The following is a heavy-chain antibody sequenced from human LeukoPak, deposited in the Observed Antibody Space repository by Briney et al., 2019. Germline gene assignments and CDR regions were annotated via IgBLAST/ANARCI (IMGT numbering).Heavy chain of an antibody. J-gene: IGHJ2*01. CDR3: ARSVVPAAIYDWYFDL. Sequence: SETLSLTCTVSGGSLSSGGYYWSWIRQHPGKGLEWIGYIFYSGSTHYNPSLKSRVTISVDTSKNQFSLKLSSVTAADTAVYFCARSVVPAAIYDWYFDLWGRGTLVAVSS. D-gene: IGHD2-2*01. V-gene: IGHV4-31*03. CDR2: IFYSGST. CDR1: GGSLSSGGYY.